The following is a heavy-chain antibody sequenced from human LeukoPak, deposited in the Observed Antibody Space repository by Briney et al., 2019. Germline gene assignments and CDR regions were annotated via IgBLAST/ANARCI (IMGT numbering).Heavy chain of an antibody. CDR3: AREPYCSSTSCYLSEYFQH. CDR1: GGTFSSYA. CDR2: IIPIFGTA. J-gene: IGHJ1*01. V-gene: IGHV1-69*13. D-gene: IGHD2-2*01. Sequence: SVKVSCKASGGTFSSYAISWVRQAPGQGLEWMGGIIPIFGTANYAQKFQGRVTITADESTSTAYMELRSLRSEDTAVYYCAREPYCSSTSCYLSEYFQHWGQGTLVTVSS.